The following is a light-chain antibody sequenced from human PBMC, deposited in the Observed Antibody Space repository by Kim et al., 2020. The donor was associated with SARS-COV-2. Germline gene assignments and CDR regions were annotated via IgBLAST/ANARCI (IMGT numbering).Light chain of an antibody. Sequence: VALGQTVRITCQGDSLRRYYATCYQQKPGQAPILFIYGKNNRPSGIPDRFSGSSSGNTASLTITGTQAGDEADYYCNSRDSNDNVVFGGGTQLTVL. CDR3: NSRDSNDNVV. CDR2: GKN. J-gene: IGLJ2*01. V-gene: IGLV3-19*01. CDR1: SLRRYY.